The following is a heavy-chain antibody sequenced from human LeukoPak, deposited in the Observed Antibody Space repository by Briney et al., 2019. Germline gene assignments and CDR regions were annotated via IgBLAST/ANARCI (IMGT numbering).Heavy chain of an antibody. CDR2: ISSTSAYI. D-gene: IGHD3-3*01. CDR3: ARDGFDFWSGFEYYFYQMDV. J-gene: IGHJ6*03. Sequence: GGSLRLSCAASGFTFNTYSVNWVRQAPGKGLEWVSSISSTSAYIYYADSVKGRFTISRDNAKNSLFLQMHSLRAEDTAVYYCARDGFDFWSGFEYYFYQMDVWGKGTTVTVSS. V-gene: IGHV3-21*01. CDR1: GFTFNTYS.